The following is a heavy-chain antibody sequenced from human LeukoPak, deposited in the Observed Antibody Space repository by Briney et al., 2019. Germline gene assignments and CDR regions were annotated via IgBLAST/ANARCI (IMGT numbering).Heavy chain of an antibody. J-gene: IGHJ5*02. D-gene: IGHD3-10*01. CDR2: INHSGST. CDR1: GGSISSSNW. Sequence: SETLSLTCAVSGGSISSSNWWSWVRQPPGKGLEWIGEINHSGSTNYNPSLKSRVTISVDTSKNQFSLKLSSVTAADTAVYYCARRRITMVRGVIITLGYYWFDPWGQGTLVTVSS. V-gene: IGHV4-4*02. CDR3: ARRRITMVRGVIITLGYYWFDP.